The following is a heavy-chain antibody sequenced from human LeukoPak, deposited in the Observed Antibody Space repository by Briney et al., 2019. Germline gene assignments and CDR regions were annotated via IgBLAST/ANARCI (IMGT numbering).Heavy chain of an antibody. Sequence: GGSLRFSCAASGFTFSNYEMNWVRQAPGKGLEWVSYIRSSGTTIYYADSVKGRFTISRDDAKNSLYLQMNSLRAEDTAVYYCARDKGSDGIDFWGQGTLVTVSS. CDR2: IRSSGTTI. V-gene: IGHV3-48*03. CDR1: GFTFSNYE. J-gene: IGHJ4*02. CDR3: ARDKGSDGIDF. D-gene: IGHD1-26*01.